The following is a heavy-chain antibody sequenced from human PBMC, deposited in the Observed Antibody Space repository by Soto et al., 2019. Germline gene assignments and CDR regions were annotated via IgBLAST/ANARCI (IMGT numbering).Heavy chain of an antibody. D-gene: IGHD3-16*01. V-gene: IGHV3-30*03. Sequence: GGSLRLSCGAPGVTFKDYGMHWVRQAPGKGLEWVAVISYDGKQTYYADSVKGRFTISKDKSKRTLFLQMNSLRVDDTAVYYCARGGWGSNWYFDPWGRGTLVTVSS. J-gene: IGHJ2*01. CDR2: ISYDGKQT. CDR3: ARGGWGSNWYFDP. CDR1: GVTFKDYG.